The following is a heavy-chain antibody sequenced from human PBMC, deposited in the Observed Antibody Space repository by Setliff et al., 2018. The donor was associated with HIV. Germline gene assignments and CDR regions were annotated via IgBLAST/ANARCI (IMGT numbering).Heavy chain of an antibody. J-gene: IGHJ3*02. V-gene: IGHV1-69*04. D-gene: IGHD1-26*01. Sequence: SVKVSCKASGGTLNNDAISWVRQAPGQGLEWMGRIIPILAAANYAQKFQGRVTITADKSTSTVNMELSNLRSEDTAFYCATSKVGASSAFDMWGQGTLVTV. CDR1: GGTLNNDA. CDR3: ATSKVGASSAFDM. CDR2: IIPILAAA.